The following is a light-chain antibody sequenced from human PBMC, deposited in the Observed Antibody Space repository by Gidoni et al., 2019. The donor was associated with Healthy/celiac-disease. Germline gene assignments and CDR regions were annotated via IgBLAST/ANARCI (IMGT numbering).Light chain of an antibody. CDR1: QSVSSH. J-gene: IGKJ2*01. Sequence: ELELTQSPATLSLSPGERATLSCRASQSVSSHLAWYQQEPCQAPRLLLYEASNRATGIPARFSRSGSGTDFTLTISRLAPEDIAVYYFQQRSNRPPSTFGQGTKLEIK. CDR2: EAS. V-gene: IGKV3-11*01. CDR3: QQRSNRPPST.